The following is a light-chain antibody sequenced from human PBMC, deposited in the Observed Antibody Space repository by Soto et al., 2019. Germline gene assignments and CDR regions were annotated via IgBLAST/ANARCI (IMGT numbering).Light chain of an antibody. J-gene: IGKJ4*01. CDR1: QSVSSY. CDR3: HQRYKWPLP. Sequence: EIVLTQSPATLSLSPGERATLSCRASQSVSSYLAWYQHKPGQTPRLLIYDASKRATGIPARFSGSGSGTDFTLTISSLEPEDFAVYYWHQRYKWPLPFGGGTKVDIK. V-gene: IGKV3-11*01. CDR2: DAS.